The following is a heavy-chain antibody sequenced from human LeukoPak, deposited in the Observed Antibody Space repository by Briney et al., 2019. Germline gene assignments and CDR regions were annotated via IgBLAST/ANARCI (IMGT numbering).Heavy chain of an antibody. V-gene: IGHV3-30*02. J-gene: IGHJ5*02. CDR3: AEDRGSDYGNWFDP. D-gene: IGHD4-17*01. CDR2: IRYDGSNK. Sequence: GGSLRLSCAASGFTFSSYGMHWVRQAPGKGLEWVAFIRYDGSNKYYADSVKGRFTISRDNSKNTLYLQMNSLRAEDTAVYYCAEDRGSDYGNWFDPWGQGTLVTVSS. CDR1: GFTFSSYG.